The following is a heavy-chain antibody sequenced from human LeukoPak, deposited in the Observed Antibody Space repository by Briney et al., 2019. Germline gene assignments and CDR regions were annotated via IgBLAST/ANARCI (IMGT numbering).Heavy chain of an antibody. CDR2: IYYSGST. CDR3: ARVVRFGELFRIDY. Sequence: SETLSLTCTVSGGSISSYYWSWIRQPPGKGLEWLGYIYYSGSTNYNPSLKSRVTISVDTSKNQFSLKLSSVTAADTAVYYCARVVRFGELFRIDYWGQGTLVTVS. D-gene: IGHD3-10*01. CDR1: GGSISSYY. J-gene: IGHJ4*02. V-gene: IGHV4-59*01.